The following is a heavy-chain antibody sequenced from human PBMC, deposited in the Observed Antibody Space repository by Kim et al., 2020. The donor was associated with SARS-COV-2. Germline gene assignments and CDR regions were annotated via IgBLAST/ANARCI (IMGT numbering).Heavy chain of an antibody. CDR2: IWYDGSNK. CDR3: AKVGRVGATFIADY. J-gene: IGHJ4*02. Sequence: GGSLRLSCAASGFTFSSYAMHWVRQAPGKGLEWVAVIWYDGSNKYYADSVKGRFTISRDNSKNTLYLQMNSLRAEDTAVYYCAKVGRVGATFIADYWGQGTLVTVSS. V-gene: IGHV3-33*06. D-gene: IGHD1-26*01. CDR1: GFTFSSYA.